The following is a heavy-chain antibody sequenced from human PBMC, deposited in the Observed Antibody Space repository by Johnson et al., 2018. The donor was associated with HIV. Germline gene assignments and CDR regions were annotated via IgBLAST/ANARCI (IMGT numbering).Heavy chain of an antibody. CDR2: ISWTSGSI. CDR1: GFTFDDYA. J-gene: IGHJ3*01. D-gene: IGHD6-6*01. Sequence: VQLVESGGGLVQPGRSLRLSCTASGFTFDDYAMHWVRQAPGKGPEWVSGISWTSGSIDYADSVKGRFPLSSDNAKNSLCLHRNRLRPEDTALYYCTKDLYLGLWDSTSSRGFDVWGQGTMVTVSS. V-gene: IGHV3-9*01. CDR3: TKDLYLGLWDSTSSRGFDV.